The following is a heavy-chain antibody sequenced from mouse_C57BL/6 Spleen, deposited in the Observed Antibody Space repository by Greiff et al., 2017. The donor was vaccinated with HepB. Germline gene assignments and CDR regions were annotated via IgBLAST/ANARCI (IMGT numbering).Heavy chain of an antibody. D-gene: IGHD2-5*01. CDR2: IYPGSGST. V-gene: IGHV1-55*01. Sequence: QVQLQQPGAELVKPGASVKMSCKASGYTFTSYWITWVKQRPGQGLEWIGDIYPGSGSTNYNEKFKSKATLTVDTSSSTAYMQLSSLTSEDSAVYYCARVYSNYKYYAMDYWGQGTSVTVSS. CDR3: ARVYSNYKYYAMDY. CDR1: GYTFTSYW. J-gene: IGHJ4*01.